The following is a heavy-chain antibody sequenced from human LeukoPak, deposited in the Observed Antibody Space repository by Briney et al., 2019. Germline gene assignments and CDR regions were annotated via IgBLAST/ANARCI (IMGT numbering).Heavy chain of an antibody. Sequence: ASVKVSCKASGYTFTSYDINWVRQATGQGLEWMGWMNPNSGNTGYAQKFQGRVTMTRNTSISTAYMELSSLRSEDTAVYYCAGGAGYSSSRNWFDPWGQGTLVTVSS. D-gene: IGHD6-13*01. CDR3: AGGAGYSSSRNWFDP. CDR1: GYTFTSYD. J-gene: IGHJ5*02. V-gene: IGHV1-8*01. CDR2: MNPNSGNT.